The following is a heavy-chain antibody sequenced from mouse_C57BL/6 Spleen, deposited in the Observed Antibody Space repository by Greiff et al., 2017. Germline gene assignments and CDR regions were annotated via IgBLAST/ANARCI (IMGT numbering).Heavy chain of an antibody. CDR3: ARTIYYGSSLDY. CDR1: GYTFTSYW. V-gene: IGHV1-61*01. CDR2: IYPSDSET. J-gene: IGHJ2*01. Sequence: QQSCKASGYTFTSYWMDWVKQRPGQGLEWIGNIYPSDSETHYNQKFKDKATLTVDKSSSTAYMQLSSLTSEDSAVYYCARTIYYGSSLDYWGQGTTLTVSS. D-gene: IGHD1-1*01.